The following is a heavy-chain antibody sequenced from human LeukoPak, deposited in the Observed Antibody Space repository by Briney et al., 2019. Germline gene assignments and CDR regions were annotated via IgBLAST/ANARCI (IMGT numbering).Heavy chain of an antibody. Sequence: GGSLRLSCTASGFTFGDYAMSWVRQAPGKGLEWVGFIRSKAYGGTTEYAASVKGRFTISRDDSKSIAYLQMSSLKTEDTAVYYCTRIMTTVTHSFDYWGQGTLVTVSS. V-gene: IGHV3-49*04. CDR1: GFTFGDYA. CDR3: TRIMTTVTHSFDY. D-gene: IGHD4-17*01. CDR2: IRSKAYGGTT. J-gene: IGHJ4*02.